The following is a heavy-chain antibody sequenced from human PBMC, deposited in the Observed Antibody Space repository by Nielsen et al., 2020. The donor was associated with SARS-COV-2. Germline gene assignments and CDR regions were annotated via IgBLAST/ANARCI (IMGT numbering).Heavy chain of an antibody. J-gene: IGHJ5*02. CDR1: GFTVSSNY. V-gene: IGHV3-21*01. CDR2: ISSSSSYI. CDR3: ARDSSGDGFDP. D-gene: IGHD6-19*01. Sequence: GESLKISCAASGFTVSSNYMNWVRQAPGKGLEWVSSISSSSSYIYYADSVKGRFTISRDNAKNSLYLQMNSLRAEDTAVYYCARDSSGDGFDPWGQGTLVTVSS.